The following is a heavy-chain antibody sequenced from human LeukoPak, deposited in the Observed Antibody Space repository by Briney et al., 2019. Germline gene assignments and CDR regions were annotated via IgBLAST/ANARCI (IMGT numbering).Heavy chain of an antibody. CDR2: VDYSGST. Sequence: SETLSLTCSVSGRSVSSGNYYWSWIRQPPGKGLEWIGYVDYSGSTSYNPSLRRRVTISLDTSKNQFSLKVMYLTAADTAVYYCARGIRTGYGYWGQGTLVTVSS. CDR1: GRSVSSGNYY. D-gene: IGHD1-1*01. J-gene: IGHJ4*02. CDR3: ARGIRTGYGY. V-gene: IGHV4-61*01.